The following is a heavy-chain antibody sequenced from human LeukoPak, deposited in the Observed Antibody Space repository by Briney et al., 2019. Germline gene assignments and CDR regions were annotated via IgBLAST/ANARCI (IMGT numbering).Heavy chain of an antibody. V-gene: IGHV1-2*02. Sequence: ASVKVSCKASGYTFTRYYMHWVRQAPGQGLEWMGWINPNSGGTNYAQKFQGRVTMTRDTSISTAYMELSRLRSDDTAVYYCARDLYGYSYGGTYQHWGQGSLVTVSS. D-gene: IGHD5-18*01. CDR3: ARDLYGYSYGGTYQH. J-gene: IGHJ1*01. CDR1: GYTFTRYY. CDR2: INPNSGGT.